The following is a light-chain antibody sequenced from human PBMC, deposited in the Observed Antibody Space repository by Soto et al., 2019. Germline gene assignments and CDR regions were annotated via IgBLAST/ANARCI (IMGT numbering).Light chain of an antibody. CDR3: QQRSNGTLSLT. J-gene: IGKJ4*01. CDR1: QSVSSY. Sequence: EIVLTQSPATLSLSPGERATLSCRASQSVSSYLAWYQQKPGQAPRLLIYDASNRATGIPARFSGSGSGTDFALTISSLEPEDCAVYYCQQRSNGTLSLTFGGGTKVEIK. V-gene: IGKV3-11*01. CDR2: DAS.